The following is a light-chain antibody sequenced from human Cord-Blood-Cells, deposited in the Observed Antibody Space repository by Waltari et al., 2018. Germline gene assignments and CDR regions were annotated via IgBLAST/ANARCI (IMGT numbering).Light chain of an antibody. CDR1: SGSIASHS. CDR2: EDN. CDR3: QSYDSSNQV. V-gene: IGLV6-57*03. J-gene: IGLJ3*02. Sequence: NFMLTQPHSVSESPGKTVTISCTRRSGSIASHSVQWYQQRPGSAPTTVIYEDNQRPSGVPDRFSGSIDSSSNSASLTISGLKTEDEADYYCQSYDSSNQVFGGGTKLTVL.